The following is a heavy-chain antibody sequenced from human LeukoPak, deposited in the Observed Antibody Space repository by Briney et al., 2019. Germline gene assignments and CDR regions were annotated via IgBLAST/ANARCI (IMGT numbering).Heavy chain of an antibody. CDR2: IYYSGST. CDR1: GGSISSYF. Sequence: SETLSLTCTVSGGSISSYFWSWIRQPPGKGLEWIGYIYYSGSTNYNPSLKSRVTISVDTSKNQFSLKLSSVTAADTAVYYCARGRSWYLLDYWGQGTLVTVSS. J-gene: IGHJ4*02. CDR3: ARGRSWYLLDY. V-gene: IGHV4-59*01. D-gene: IGHD6-13*01.